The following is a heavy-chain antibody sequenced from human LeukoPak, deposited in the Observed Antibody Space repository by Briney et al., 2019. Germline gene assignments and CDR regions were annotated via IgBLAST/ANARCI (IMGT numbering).Heavy chain of an antibody. Sequence: PGGSLRLSCAASGFTFSSYGMHWVRQAPGKGLEWVAVIWYDGSNKYYADSVKGRFTISRDNSKNTLYLQINSLRAEDTAVYYCAREDYYDSSGYSGEAFDIWGQGTMVTVSS. CDR3: AREDYYDSSGYSGEAFDI. CDR1: GFTFSSYG. V-gene: IGHV3-33*01. CDR2: IWYDGSNK. J-gene: IGHJ3*02. D-gene: IGHD3-22*01.